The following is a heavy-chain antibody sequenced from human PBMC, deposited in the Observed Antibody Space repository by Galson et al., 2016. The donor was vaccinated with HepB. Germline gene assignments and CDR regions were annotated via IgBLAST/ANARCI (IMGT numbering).Heavy chain of an antibody. CDR3: ARIGYDNSGYFPDF. V-gene: IGHV1-18*01. CDR2: ITDYNGNT. J-gene: IGHJ4*02. Sequence: SVKVSCKASGYTFTSFTIGWVRQAPGQGLEWMGWITDYNGNTNYPQKLQGRVTMTTDTSTSTAYMQLRSLRSDDTAVYYCARIGYDNSGYFPDFWGQGTLVTVSS. CDR1: GYTFTSFT. D-gene: IGHD3-22*01.